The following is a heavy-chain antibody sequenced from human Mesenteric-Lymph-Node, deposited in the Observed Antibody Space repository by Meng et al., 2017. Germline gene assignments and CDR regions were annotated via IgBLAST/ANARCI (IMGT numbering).Heavy chain of an antibody. V-gene: IGHV3-7*01. D-gene: IGHD6-19*01. J-gene: IGHJ3*02. CDR3: ARSSGWRDAFDI. CDR2: IKHDGSDI. CDR1: GFTFSSFW. Sequence: GESLKISCEASGFTFSSFWMTWVRQAPGEGLEWVANIKHDGSDIYYVDSVKGRFTISRDNAKKSLFLQMSDLRAEDTAVYYCARSSGWRDAFDIWGQGTLVTVSS.